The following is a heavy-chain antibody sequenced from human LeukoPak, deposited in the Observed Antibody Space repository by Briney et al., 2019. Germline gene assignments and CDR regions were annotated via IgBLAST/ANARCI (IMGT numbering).Heavy chain of an antibody. CDR1: DGSISSSSYY. J-gene: IGHJ4*02. Sequence: SETLSLTCTVSDGSISSSSYYRSWIRQPPGKGLEWIGYIYYSGGTNYNPSLKSRVTISVDTSKNQFSLKLSSVTAADTAVYYCARLMWFGEHMNQAFDYWGQGTLVTVSS. V-gene: IGHV4-61*05. D-gene: IGHD3-10*01. CDR3: ARLMWFGEHMNQAFDY. CDR2: IYYSGGT.